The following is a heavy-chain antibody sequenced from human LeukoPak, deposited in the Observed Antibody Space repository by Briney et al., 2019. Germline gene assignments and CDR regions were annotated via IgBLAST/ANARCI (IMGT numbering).Heavy chain of an antibody. V-gene: IGHV3-30*18. D-gene: IGHD5-18*01. J-gene: IGHJ4*02. CDR1: GFTFSSYG. Sequence: GGSLRLSCAASGFTFSSYGMHWVRQAPGKGPEWVAVISYDGSNKYYADSVKGRFTISRDNSKNTLYLQMNSLRAEDTAVYYCAKAQRGYSYGYDYWGQGTLVTVSS. CDR3: AKAQRGYSYGYDY. CDR2: ISYDGSNK.